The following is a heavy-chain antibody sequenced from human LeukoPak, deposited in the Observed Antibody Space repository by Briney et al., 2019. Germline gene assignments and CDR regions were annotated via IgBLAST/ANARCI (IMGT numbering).Heavy chain of an antibody. J-gene: IGHJ4*02. CDR2: INPSGGST. CDR3: ARDSGVGYFDY. V-gene: IGHV1-46*01. D-gene: IGHD3-3*01. Sequence: ASVKVSCKASGGTFSSYAISWVRQAPGQGLEWMGIINPSGGSTSYAQKFQGRVTMTRDTSTSTVYMELSSLRSEDTAVYYCARDSGVGYFDYWGQGTLVTVSS. CDR1: GGTFSSYA.